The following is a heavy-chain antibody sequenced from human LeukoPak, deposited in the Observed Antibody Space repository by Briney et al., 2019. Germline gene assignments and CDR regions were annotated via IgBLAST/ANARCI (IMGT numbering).Heavy chain of an antibody. J-gene: IGHJ4*02. V-gene: IGHV3-23*01. CDR3: TTDTSTFYDSSAFDC. CDR2: ISGSGGST. Sequence: GGSLRLSCVASGFTFSSYAMSWVRQAPGKGLEWVSAISGSGGSTYYADSVKGRFTISRDNSKNTLYLQMNSLKTEDTAVYYCTTDTSTFYDSSAFDCWGQGTLVTVSS. D-gene: IGHD3-22*01. CDR1: GFTFSSYA.